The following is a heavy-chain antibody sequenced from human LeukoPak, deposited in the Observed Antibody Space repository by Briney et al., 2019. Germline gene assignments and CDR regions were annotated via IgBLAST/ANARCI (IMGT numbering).Heavy chain of an antibody. V-gene: IGHV3-30*18. Sequence: GGSLRLSCAASGFTFSSYGMHWVRQAPGKGLEWVAVISYDGSNKYYADSVKGRFTISRDSSKNTLYLQMNSLRAEDTAVYYCAKDPASGYDFWSGYSYGMDVWGQGTTVTVSS. CDR3: AKDPASGYDFWSGYSYGMDV. D-gene: IGHD3-3*01. CDR1: GFTFSSYG. CDR2: ISYDGSNK. J-gene: IGHJ6*02.